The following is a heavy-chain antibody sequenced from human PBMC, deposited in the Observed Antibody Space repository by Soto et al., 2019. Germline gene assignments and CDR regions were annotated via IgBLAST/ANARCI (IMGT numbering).Heavy chain of an antibody. Sequence: GGSLRLSCAASGFTFSSYGMHWVRQAPGKGLEWVAVISYDVSNKYYADSVKGRFTISRDNSKNTLYLQMNSLRAEDTAVYYCAKDRENMDTAMVHYYYYGMDVWGQGTMVTLSS. D-gene: IGHD5-18*01. CDR1: GFTFSSYG. CDR3: AKDRENMDTAMVHYYYYGMDV. V-gene: IGHV3-30*18. J-gene: IGHJ6*02. CDR2: ISYDVSNK.